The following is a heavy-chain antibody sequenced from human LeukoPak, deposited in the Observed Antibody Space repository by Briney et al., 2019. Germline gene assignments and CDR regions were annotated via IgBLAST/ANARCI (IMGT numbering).Heavy chain of an antibody. J-gene: IGHJ3*02. CDR3: ARTTVESGRYDAFDI. D-gene: IGHD4-23*01. CDR2: LYSGGSA. Sequence: HPGGSLRLSCAASGLTVSSNYMSWVRQASEKGLEWVSILYSGGSAYYADSVKGRFTISRDNSKNTLYLQMNSLRVEDTAVYYCARTTVESGRYDAFDIWGQGTLVSVSS. CDR1: GLTVSSNY. V-gene: IGHV3-53*01.